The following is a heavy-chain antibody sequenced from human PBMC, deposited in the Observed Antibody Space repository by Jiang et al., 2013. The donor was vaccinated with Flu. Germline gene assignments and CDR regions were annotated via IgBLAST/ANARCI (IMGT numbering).Heavy chain of an antibody. J-gene: IGHJ6*02. Sequence: SSYAISWVRQAPGQGLEWMGGIIPIFGTANYAQKFQGRVTITADESTSTAYMELSSLRSEDTAVYYCAREGLGYCSSTSCHNYYYGMDVWGQGTTVTVSS. CDR2: IIPIFGTA. CDR1: SSYA. CDR3: AREGLGYCSSTSCHNYYYGMDV. D-gene: IGHD2-2*02. V-gene: IGHV1-69*01.